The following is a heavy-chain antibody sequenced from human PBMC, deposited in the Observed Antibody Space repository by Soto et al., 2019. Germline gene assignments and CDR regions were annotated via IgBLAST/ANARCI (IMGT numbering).Heavy chain of an antibody. J-gene: IGHJ6*02. D-gene: IGHD3-22*01. CDR1: GGTFSSYA. CDR2: IIPIFGTA. Sequence: SVKVSCKASGGTFSSYAISWVRQAPGQGLEWMGGIIPIFGTANYAQKFQGRVTITADESTSTAYMELSSLRSEDTAVYYCARAPHYYDRSGYYYGMDVWGQGTTVTVSS. CDR3: ARAPHYYDRSGYYYGMDV. V-gene: IGHV1-69*13.